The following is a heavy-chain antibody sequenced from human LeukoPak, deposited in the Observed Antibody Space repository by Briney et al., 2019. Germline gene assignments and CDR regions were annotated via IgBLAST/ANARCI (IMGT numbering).Heavy chain of an antibody. CDR3: ARDRGNSYGIDAFDI. Sequence: GGSLRLSCAASGFTFSSYSMNWVRQAPGKGLEWVSPISSSSSYIYYADSVKGRFTISRDNAKNSLYLQMNSLRAEDTAVYYCARDRGNSYGIDAFDIWGQGTMVTVSS. CDR2: ISSSSSYI. V-gene: IGHV3-21*01. J-gene: IGHJ3*02. CDR1: GFTFSSYS. D-gene: IGHD5-18*01.